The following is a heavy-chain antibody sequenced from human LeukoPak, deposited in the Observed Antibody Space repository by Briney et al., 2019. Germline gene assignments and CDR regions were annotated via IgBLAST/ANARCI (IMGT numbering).Heavy chain of an antibody. CDR2: ISGSGGST. D-gene: IGHD5-18*01. CDR3: AKDLTYSYGEIY. Sequence: GGSLRLSCAASGFTFSSYAMSWVRQAPGKGLEWVSVISGSGGSTYYADSVKGRFTISRDNSKNTLYLQMNSLRAEDTAVYYCAKDLTYSYGEIYWGQGTLVTVSS. CDR1: GFTFSSYA. V-gene: IGHV3-23*01. J-gene: IGHJ4*02.